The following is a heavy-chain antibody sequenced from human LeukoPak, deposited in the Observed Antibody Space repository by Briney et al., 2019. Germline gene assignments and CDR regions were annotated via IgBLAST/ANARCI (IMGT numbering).Heavy chain of an antibody. J-gene: IGHJ4*02. V-gene: IGHV3-23*01. Sequence: GESLRLSCAASGFTFSSNAMSWVRQAPGRGLEWVSGISDSGTTYFADSVKGRFTISRDNSKNKVYLQMNSLRAEDTAVYYCAKRSGGTYGHFDYWGQGTLVTVSS. D-gene: IGHD1-26*01. CDR2: ISDSGTT. CDR3: AKRSGGTYGHFDY. CDR1: GFTFSSNA.